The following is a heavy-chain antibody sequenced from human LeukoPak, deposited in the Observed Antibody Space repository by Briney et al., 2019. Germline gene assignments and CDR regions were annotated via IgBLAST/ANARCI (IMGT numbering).Heavy chain of an antibody. D-gene: IGHD4-23*01. CDR3: ARDFQYGGDSANGPKVDY. V-gene: IGHV3-33*01. Sequence: GGSLSLSCAASGFTFSNYGMHWVRQAPGKGLEWVAVIWYDGSKKYYADSVKGRFTISRDNSKNTLYLQMNTLRAEDTAVYYCARDFQYGGDSANGPKVDYWGQGTLVTVSS. CDR1: GFTFSNYG. CDR2: IWYDGSKK. J-gene: IGHJ4*02.